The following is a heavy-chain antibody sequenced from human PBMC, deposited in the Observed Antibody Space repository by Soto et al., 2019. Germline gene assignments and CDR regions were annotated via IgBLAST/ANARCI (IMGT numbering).Heavy chain of an antibody. V-gene: IGHV1-69*06. CDR2: IVPNVGTV. CDR3: ARRDTSGFLRYFDN. D-gene: IGHD3-3*01. J-gene: IGHJ4*02. Sequence: QMQLVQSGAEVKKPGSSVKVSCKASGGTLSSFINYPINWVRQAPGQGLEWMGGIVPNVGTVNYAQKFQGRVTITADKSTGTAYMELSSLRSEDTALYYCARRDTSGFLRYFDNWGQGPLFTVSS. CDR1: GGTLSSFINYP.